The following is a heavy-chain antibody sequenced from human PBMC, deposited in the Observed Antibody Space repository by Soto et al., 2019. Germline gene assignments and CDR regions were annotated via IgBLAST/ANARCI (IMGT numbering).Heavy chain of an antibody. D-gene: IGHD3-10*01. CDR2: IYYSGST. CDR1: GGSISSGGYY. Sequence: QVQLQESGPGLVKPSQTLSLTCTVSGGSISSGGYYWSWIRQHPGKGLAWIGYIYYSGSTYYNPSLKSRVTISVDTSKNQFSLKLSSLTAEDTAVYYCAVGALVRGVRGYNWFDPWGQGTLVTVAS. V-gene: IGHV4-31*03. J-gene: IGHJ5*02. CDR3: AVGALVRGVRGYNWFDP.